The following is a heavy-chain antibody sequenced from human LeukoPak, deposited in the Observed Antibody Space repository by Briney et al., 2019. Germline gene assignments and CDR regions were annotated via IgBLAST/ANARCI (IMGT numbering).Heavy chain of an antibody. Sequence: ASVKVSCKASRYTFTGYYMHWVRQAPGQGLEWMGWINPNSGGTNYAQKFQGRVTMTRDTSISTAYMELSRLRSDDTAVYYCAAHCSSTSCRHDYWGQRTLVTVSS. CDR3: AAHCSSTSCRHDY. D-gene: IGHD2-2*01. V-gene: IGHV1-2*02. J-gene: IGHJ4*02. CDR1: RYTFTGYY. CDR2: INPNSGGT.